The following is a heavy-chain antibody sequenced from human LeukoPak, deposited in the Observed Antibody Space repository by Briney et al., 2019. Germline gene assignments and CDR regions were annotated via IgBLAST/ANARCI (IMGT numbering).Heavy chain of an antibody. CDR1: GGSINSYY. V-gene: IGHV4-59*08. CDR2: ISYSGST. Sequence: NPSETLSLTCTVSGGSINSYYWSWVRQPPGKGLEWIGYISYSGSTNNNPSLKSRVTISVDTSKNQFSLNLSSVTAADTAVYYCARLGGYDLPDYWGQGTLVTVSS. D-gene: IGHD5-12*01. J-gene: IGHJ4*02. CDR3: ARLGGYDLPDY.